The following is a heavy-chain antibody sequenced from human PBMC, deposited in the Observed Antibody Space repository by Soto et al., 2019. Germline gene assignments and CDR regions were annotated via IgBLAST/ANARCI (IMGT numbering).Heavy chain of an antibody. CDR3: AKDGYCSSTSCYTYYYYGTDV. D-gene: IGHD2-2*02. J-gene: IGHJ6*02. CDR1: GFTFSGYA. CDR2: ISGSGGST. V-gene: IGHV3-23*01. Sequence: PGGSLRLSCAASGFTFSGYAMSWVRQAPGKGLEWVSAISGSGGSTYYADSVKGRFTISRDNSKNTLYLQMNSLRAEDTAVYYCAKDGYCSSTSCYTYYYYGTDVWGQGTTVTVSS.